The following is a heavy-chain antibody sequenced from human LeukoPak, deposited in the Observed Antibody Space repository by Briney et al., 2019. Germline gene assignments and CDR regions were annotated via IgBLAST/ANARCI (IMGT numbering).Heavy chain of an antibody. CDR3: ARDMVRGVWDY. CDR2: ISSSSSYI. V-gene: IGHV3-21*01. J-gene: IGHJ4*02. Sequence: RPGGSLRLSCAASGFTVSSNYMNWVRRAPGKGLEWVSSISSSSSYIYYADSVKGRFTISRDNAKNSLYLQMNSLRAEDTAVYYCARDMVRGVWDYWGQGTLVTVSS. D-gene: IGHD3-10*01. CDR1: GFTVSSNY.